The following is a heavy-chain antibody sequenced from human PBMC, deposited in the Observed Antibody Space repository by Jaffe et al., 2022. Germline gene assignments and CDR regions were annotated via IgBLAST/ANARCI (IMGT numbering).Heavy chain of an antibody. V-gene: IGHV3-48*03. CDR2: ISSSGSTI. Sequence: EVQLVESGGGLVQPGGSLRLSCAASGFTFSSYEMNWVRQAPGKGLEWVSYISSSGSTIYYADSVKGRFTISRDNAKNSLYLQMNSLRAEDTAVYYCARGWYYYDSSGYLEGAFDPWGQGTLVTVSS. CDR1: GFTFSSYE. J-gene: IGHJ5*02. D-gene: IGHD3-22*01. CDR3: ARGWYYYDSSGYLEGAFDP.